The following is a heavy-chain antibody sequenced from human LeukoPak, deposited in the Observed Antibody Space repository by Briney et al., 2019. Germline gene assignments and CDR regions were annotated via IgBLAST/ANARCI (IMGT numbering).Heavy chain of an antibody. CDR2: IIPIFGTA. CDR3: ARPGLSSSSLSY. D-gene: IGHD6-6*01. CDR1: GGTFSSYA. Sequence: SVKVSCKASGGTFSSYAISWVRQAPGQGLEWMGGIIPIFGTANYAQKFQGRVTITADESTSTAYMELSSLRSEDTAVYYCARPGLSSSSLSYWGQGTLVTVSS. V-gene: IGHV1-69*13. J-gene: IGHJ4*02.